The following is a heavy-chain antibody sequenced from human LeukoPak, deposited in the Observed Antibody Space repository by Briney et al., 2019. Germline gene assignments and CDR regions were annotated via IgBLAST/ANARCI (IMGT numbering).Heavy chain of an antibody. V-gene: IGHV1-18*04. CDR3: ARGGDQDYYDSSGYY. Sequence: ASVKVSCKASGYTFTSYYMHWVRQAPGQGLEWMGWISAYNGNTNYAQKLQGKVTMTTDTSTSTAYMELRSLRSDDTAVYYCARGGDQDYYDSSGYYWGQGTLVTVSS. CDR1: GYTFTSYY. CDR2: ISAYNGNT. D-gene: IGHD3-22*01. J-gene: IGHJ4*02.